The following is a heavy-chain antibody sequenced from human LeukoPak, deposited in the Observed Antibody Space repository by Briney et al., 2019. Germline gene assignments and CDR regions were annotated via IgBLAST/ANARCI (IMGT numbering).Heavy chain of an antibody. J-gene: IGHJ4*01. V-gene: IGHV3-21*04. CDR2: ISSSSSYI. CDR3: ARGLFYYDTSGYSNYFDY. D-gene: IGHD3-22*01. Sequence: PGGSLRLSCAASGFTFSSYSMNWVRQAPGKGLEWVSSISSSSSYIYYADSVKGRFTISRDNAKNSLYLQMNSLRAEDTAVYYCARGLFYYDTSGYSNYFDYWGQGTLVTVSS. CDR1: GFTFSSYS.